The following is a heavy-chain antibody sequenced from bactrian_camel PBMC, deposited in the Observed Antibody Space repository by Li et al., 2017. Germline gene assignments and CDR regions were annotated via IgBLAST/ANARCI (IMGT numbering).Heavy chain of an antibody. V-gene: IGHV3S42*01. J-gene: IGHJ4*01. Sequence: DVQLVESGGGLVQPGGSLRLSCAASGFTFSNYAMGWVRQAPGKGLEWVSAIPGGGGSTSYDDSVKGRFTISRDNAKNTLYLQMNSLKTEDTAVYYCAASGFGSWYDYWGQGTQVTVS. D-gene: IGHD6*01. CDR3: AASGFGSWYDY. CDR2: IPGGGGST. CDR1: GFTFSNYA.